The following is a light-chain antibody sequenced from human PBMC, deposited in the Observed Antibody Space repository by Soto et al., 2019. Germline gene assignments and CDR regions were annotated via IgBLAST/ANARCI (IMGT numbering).Light chain of an antibody. Sequence: QSALTQAASVSGSAGQASSISCTGTSSDVGGYNYVSWYQQHPGKAPKLMIYDVSNRPSGVSNRFSGSKSDNTASLTISGLQPEDEADYHCSSYTTSNTRQIVFGTGTKVTVL. V-gene: IGLV2-14*01. J-gene: IGLJ1*01. CDR1: SSDVGGYNY. CDR2: DVS. CDR3: SSYTTSNTRQIV.